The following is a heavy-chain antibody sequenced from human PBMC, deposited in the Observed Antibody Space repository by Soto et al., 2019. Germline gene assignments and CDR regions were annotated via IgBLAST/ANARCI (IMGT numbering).Heavy chain of an antibody. D-gene: IGHD6-13*01. V-gene: IGHV4-4*02. CDR2: VYRTGST. Sequence: PSETLSLTCAVSGGSISTSNWWSWVRQPPGKGLEWIGEVYRTGSTNYNPSLESRVTVSIDKSKNQFPLKLTSVTAADTAVYYCARARATIAAAAIFDYWGQGTLVTVSS. J-gene: IGHJ4*02. CDR3: ARARATIAAAAIFDY. CDR1: GGSISTSNW.